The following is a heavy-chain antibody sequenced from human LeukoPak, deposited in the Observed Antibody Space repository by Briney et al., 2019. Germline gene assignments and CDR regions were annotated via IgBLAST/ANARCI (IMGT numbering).Heavy chain of an antibody. D-gene: IGHD3-22*01. V-gene: IGHV3-48*03. CDR1: GFTFSSYE. CDR3: ARAGDSSGYQDAFDI. CDR2: ITTSGRTI. J-gene: IGHJ3*02. Sequence: GGSLRLSCAASGFTFSSYEMNWVRQAPGKGLEWVSYITTSGRTIYYADSVKGRFTISRDNAKNSLYLQMNSLRAEDTAVYYCARAGDSSGYQDAFDIWGQGTMVTVSS.